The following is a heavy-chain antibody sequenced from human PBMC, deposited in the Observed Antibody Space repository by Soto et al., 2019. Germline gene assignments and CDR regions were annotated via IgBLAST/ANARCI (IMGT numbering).Heavy chain of an antibody. D-gene: IGHD1-26*01. J-gene: IGHJ4*02. V-gene: IGHV1-69*13. CDR2: IMPMFGIS. Sequence: SVKVSCKASGDTFSSYAYTWVRQAPGQGLEWMGGIMPMFGISNYAQKFQGRVTITADGSANTVYMELNSLGSEDTAVYYCARDRGDCRGTTCHSDIFDYWGQGTLVTVSS. CDR1: GDTFSSYA. CDR3: ARDRGDCRGTTCHSDIFDY.